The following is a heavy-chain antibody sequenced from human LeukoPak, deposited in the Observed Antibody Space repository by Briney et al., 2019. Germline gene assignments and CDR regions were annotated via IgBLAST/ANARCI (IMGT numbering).Heavy chain of an antibody. CDR1: GFAFSSHA. V-gene: IGHV3-23*01. J-gene: IGHJ4*02. Sequence: GGSLRLSCAAAGFAFSSHAMSWVRQAPGKGLESISRITGSGGSTYYADSVKGRFTISRDNSKNTLYLQMGSLRAEDMAVYYCAREASIVVRCSDYWGQGTLVTVSS. CDR3: AREASIVVRCSDY. D-gene: IGHD6-6*01. CDR2: ITGSGGST.